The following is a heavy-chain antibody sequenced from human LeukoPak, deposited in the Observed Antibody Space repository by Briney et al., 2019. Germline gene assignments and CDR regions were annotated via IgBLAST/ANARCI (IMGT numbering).Heavy chain of an antibody. CDR3: ARQVVRGVIIWFDP. D-gene: IGHD3-10*01. CDR2: IYYSGST. CDR1: GGSISSSSYG. V-gene: IGHV4-39*01. Sequence: SETLSLSCTVSGGSISSSSYGWGWIRQHPGKGLEWIGSIYYSGSTYYNPSLKSRVTISVDTSKNQFSLKLSSVTAADTAVYYCARQVVRGVIIWFDPWGQGTLVTVSS. J-gene: IGHJ5*02.